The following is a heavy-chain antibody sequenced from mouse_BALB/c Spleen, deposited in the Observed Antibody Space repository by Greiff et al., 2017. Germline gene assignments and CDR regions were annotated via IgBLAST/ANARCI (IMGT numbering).Heavy chain of an antibody. V-gene: IGHV1S22*01. CDR1: GYTFTSYW. CDR3: TRGYYGNPYYFDY. CDR2: IYPGSGST. J-gene: IGHJ2*01. Sequence: LQQPGSELVRPGASVKLSCKASGYTFTSYWMHWVKQRHGQGLEWIGNIYPGSGSTNYDEKFKSKGTLTVDTSSSTAYMHLSSLTSEDSAVYYCTRGYYGNPYYFDYWGQGTTLTVSS. D-gene: IGHD2-1*01.